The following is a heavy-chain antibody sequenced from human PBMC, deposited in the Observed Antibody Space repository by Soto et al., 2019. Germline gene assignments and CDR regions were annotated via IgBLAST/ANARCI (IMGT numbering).Heavy chain of an antibody. Sequence: ASVKVSCKASGYTFTSYGISWVRQAPGQGLEWMGWISAYNGNTNYAQKLQGRVTMTTDTSTSTAYMELRSLRSDDTAVYHCARDGFYDILTGYGRLDPWGQGTLVTSPQ. CDR2: ISAYNGNT. V-gene: IGHV1-18*01. J-gene: IGHJ5*02. CDR1: GYTFTSYG. CDR3: ARDGFYDILTGYGRLDP. D-gene: IGHD3-9*01.